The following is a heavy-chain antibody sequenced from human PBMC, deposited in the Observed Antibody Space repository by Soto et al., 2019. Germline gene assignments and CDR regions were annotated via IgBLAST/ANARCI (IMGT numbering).Heavy chain of an antibody. V-gene: IGHV4-59*01. CDR1: GGSISSYY. CDR2: IYYSGIT. Sequence: PSETLSLTCTASGGSISSYYWSWIRQPPGKGLEWIGYIYYSGITNYNPSLKSRVTISVDTSKNQFSLKLSSVTAADTAVYYCARGAAHDYVCGSYPNYVDYWGPASLMTV. CDR3: ARGAAHDYVCGSYPNYVDY. D-gene: IGHD3-16*02. J-gene: IGHJ4*02.